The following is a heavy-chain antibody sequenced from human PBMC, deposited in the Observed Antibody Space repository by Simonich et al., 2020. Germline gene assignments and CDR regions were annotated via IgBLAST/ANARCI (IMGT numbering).Heavy chain of an antibody. V-gene: IGHV3-33*01. CDR3: ARERAAAGEAFDY. CDR2: KGYEGSNK. CDR1: GFTFSSYG. J-gene: IGHJ4*02. D-gene: IGHD6-13*01. Sequence: QVQLVESGGGVVQPGRSLRLSCAASGFTFSSYGMHWVRQDPGKGLGGVSVKGYEGSNKYYADTVKGRFTISRDNSKNTLYLQMNSLRAEDTAVYYCARERAAAGEAFDYWGQGTLVTVSS.